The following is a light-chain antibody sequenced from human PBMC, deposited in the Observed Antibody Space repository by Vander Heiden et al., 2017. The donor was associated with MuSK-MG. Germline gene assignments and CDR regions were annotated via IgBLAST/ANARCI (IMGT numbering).Light chain of an antibody. Sequence: QSALTQPPSASGSPGQSVTLSCTGTSSHLGPYTYVSWYQQHPGKAPKLLIFEVRERPSGVPDRFSASKSGNTATLTVSGLQAEDEADYYCSSFAGSRNLFGGGTKLTVL. CDR1: SSHLGPYTY. CDR2: EVR. J-gene: IGLJ2*01. V-gene: IGLV2-8*01. CDR3: SSFAGSRNL.